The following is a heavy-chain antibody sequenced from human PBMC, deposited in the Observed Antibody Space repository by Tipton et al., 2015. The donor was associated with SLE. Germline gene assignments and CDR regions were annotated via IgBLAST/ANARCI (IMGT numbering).Heavy chain of an antibody. D-gene: IGHD4-17*01. CDR1: GGSITSSDYY. Sequence: TLSLTCSVSGGSITSSDYYWGWIRQSPGKGLEWIGNLYFSDTTYYNPSLKSRVTISGDMSKNLFSLNLTSVTAADTAVYYCARGSDGEYVRYFDVWGPGTLVTVSS. CDR2: LYFSDTT. CDR3: ARGSDGEYVRYFDV. J-gene: IGHJ2*01. V-gene: IGHV4-39*07.